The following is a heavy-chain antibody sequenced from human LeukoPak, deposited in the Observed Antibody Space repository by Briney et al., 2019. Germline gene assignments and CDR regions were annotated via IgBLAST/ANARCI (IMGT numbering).Heavy chain of an antibody. Sequence: PGGSLRLSCAASGFTFSSYGMHWVRQAPGKGLEWVAFIRYDGSNKYYADSVKGRFTISRDNSKNTLYLQMNSLRAEDTAVYYCAKLSVDTAMVTGAFDIWGQGTMVTVSS. CDR3: AKLSVDTAMVTGAFDI. J-gene: IGHJ3*02. V-gene: IGHV3-30*02. CDR2: IRYDGSNK. D-gene: IGHD5-18*01. CDR1: GFTFSSYG.